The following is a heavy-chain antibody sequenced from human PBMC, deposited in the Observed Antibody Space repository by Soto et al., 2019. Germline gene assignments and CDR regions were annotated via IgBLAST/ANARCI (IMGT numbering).Heavy chain of an antibody. CDR3: AHSRRGFYSSGWYADY. D-gene: IGHD6-19*01. CDR2: IYWDDDK. J-gene: IGHJ4*02. V-gene: IGHV2-5*02. CDR1: GFSLSTSGVG. Sequence: QITLKESGPTLVKPTQTLTLTCTFSGFSLSTSGVGVGWIRQPPGKALEWLALIYWDDDKRYSPSLKSRLTITKDTSKNQVVLTITNMDPVDTATYYCAHSRRGFYSSGWYADYWGQGTLVTVSS.